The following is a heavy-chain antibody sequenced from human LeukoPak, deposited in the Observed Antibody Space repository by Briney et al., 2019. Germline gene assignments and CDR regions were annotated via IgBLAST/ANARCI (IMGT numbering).Heavy chain of an antibody. CDR3: TGGGLVRGSLHWFDP. J-gene: IGHJ5*02. D-gene: IGHD3-10*01. CDR2: IYYRSKWYS. CDR1: GDSVSGGSAG. V-gene: IGHV6-1*01. Sequence: SQTLSLTCAISGDSVSGGSAGWNWIRQSPSRGLEWLGRIYYRSKWYSDYAISVRSRITINPDTSRNQFSLQLNSATHDDTAVYYCTGGGLVRGSLHWFDPWGQGTLATVSS.